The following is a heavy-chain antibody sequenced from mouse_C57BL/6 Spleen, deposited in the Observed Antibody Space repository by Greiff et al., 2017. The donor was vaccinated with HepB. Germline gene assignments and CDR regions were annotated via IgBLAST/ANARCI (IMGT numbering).Heavy chain of an antibody. V-gene: IGHV1-55*01. Sequence: VQLQQPGAELVKPGASVKMSCKASGYTFTSYWITWVKQRPGQGLEWIGDIYPGSGSTNYNEKFKSKATLTVDTSSSTAYMQLSSLTSEDSAVYYCARHGYSNYVGAMDYWGQGTSVTVSS. CDR1: GYTFTSYW. CDR2: IYPGSGST. D-gene: IGHD2-5*01. J-gene: IGHJ4*01. CDR3: ARHGYSNYVGAMDY.